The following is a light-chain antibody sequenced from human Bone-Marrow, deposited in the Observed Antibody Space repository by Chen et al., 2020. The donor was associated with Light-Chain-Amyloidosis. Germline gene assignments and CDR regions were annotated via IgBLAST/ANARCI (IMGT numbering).Light chain of an antibody. J-gene: IGLJ3*02. CDR3: QSYQGSSQGV. Sequence: NFMLTQPHTVSEAPGKTVIISCTRSSGSIATNGVQWYQQRPGSSPTTVIYEDDQRPSGVPDRFSGSFDRSSNSASLTLSGLKTEDEADYYCQSYQGSSQGVFGGGTKLTVL. CDR1: SGSIATNG. V-gene: IGLV6-57*01. CDR2: EDD.